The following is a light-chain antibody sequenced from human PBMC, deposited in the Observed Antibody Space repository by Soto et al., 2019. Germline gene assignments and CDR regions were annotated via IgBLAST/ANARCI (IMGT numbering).Light chain of an antibody. CDR2: DVS. V-gene: IGLV2-11*01. CDR1: SSDVGAFNY. Sequence: QSALTQPRSVSGSPGQSVTVSCTGTSSDVGAFNYVSWFQQHPGKAPKLMIYDVSKRPSGVPDRFSGSKSGNTASLTISGLQAEDEADYYCGSYAGSYTWVFGGGTKLTVL. J-gene: IGLJ3*02. CDR3: GSYAGSYTWV.